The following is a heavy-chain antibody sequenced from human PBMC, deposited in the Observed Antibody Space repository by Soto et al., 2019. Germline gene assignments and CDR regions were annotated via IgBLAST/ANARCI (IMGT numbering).Heavy chain of an antibody. J-gene: IGHJ5*02. CDR1: GGSFSGYY. Sequence: SETLSLTCAVYGGSFSGYYWSWIRQPPGKGLEWIGEINHSGSTNYNPSLKSRVTISVDTSKDQFSLKLSSVTAADTAVYYCARAPRILNLSNWFDPWGQGTLVTVSS. V-gene: IGHV4-34*01. D-gene: IGHD2-15*01. CDR3: ARAPRILNLSNWFDP. CDR2: INHSGST.